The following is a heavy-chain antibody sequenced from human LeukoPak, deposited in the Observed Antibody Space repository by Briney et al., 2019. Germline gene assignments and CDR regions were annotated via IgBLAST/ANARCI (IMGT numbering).Heavy chain of an antibody. V-gene: IGHV3-23*01. J-gene: IGHJ4*02. CDR3: AKHSGSYFIYYVDS. D-gene: IGHD1-26*01. Sequence: PGGSLRLSCAGSGFTFSSYGMSWVRQAPGKGLEWVSTISGSGYNTYYADSVKGRFSISRDNSANTLYLRMNSLRAEDTALYYCAKHSGSYFIYYVDSWGQGTLVTVAS. CDR1: GFTFSSYG. CDR2: ISGSGYNT.